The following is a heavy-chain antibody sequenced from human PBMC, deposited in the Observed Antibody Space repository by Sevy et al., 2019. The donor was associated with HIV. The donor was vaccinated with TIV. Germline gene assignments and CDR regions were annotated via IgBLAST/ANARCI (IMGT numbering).Heavy chain of an antibody. CDR2: INQNGSVK. V-gene: IGHV3-7*01. J-gene: IGHJ4*02. CDR1: GFSLNNYW. D-gene: IGHD2-2*02. CDR3: VRSIPKDGSF. Sequence: GGSLRLSCVASGFSLNNYWMNWVRQAPGKGLEWVANINQNGSVKYYVDSVRGRFTISRDNARNLVFLRMSSLRVDDSAPYYCVRSIPKDGSFWGQGTLVTVSS.